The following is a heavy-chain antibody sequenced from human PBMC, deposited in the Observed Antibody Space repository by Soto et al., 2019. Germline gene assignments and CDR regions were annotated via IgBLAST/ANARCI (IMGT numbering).Heavy chain of an antibody. CDR3: AREATTGYLDY. CDR2: MHPSSGGT. V-gene: IGHV1-2*07. D-gene: IGHD4-4*01. CDR1: GYSFSAHY. Sequence: ASVKVSCKPSGYSFSAHYIFWVRQAPGQGLEWMGWMHPSSGGTNFAHEFEGRVTLTRDTSLSTAYMELSGLKSDDTAVYYCAREATTGYLDYWGQGTLVTVSS. J-gene: IGHJ4*02.